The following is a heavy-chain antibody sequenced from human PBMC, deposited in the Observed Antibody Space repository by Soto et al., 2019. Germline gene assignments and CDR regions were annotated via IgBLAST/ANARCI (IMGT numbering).Heavy chain of an antibody. V-gene: IGHV3-15*07. Sequence: PGGSLRLSCAASGLTLCNAWMNWVREDPGKGLEWVGRIKTKTEGGTTDYAAPVKGRFTISRDDSKNTLYLQMNSLKTEDTAVYYCTADQVVTSDYAMDVWGQGTTVTVSS. CDR3: TADQVVTSDYAMDV. J-gene: IGHJ6*02. D-gene: IGHD2-21*02. CDR1: GLTLCNAW. CDR2: IKTKTEGGTT.